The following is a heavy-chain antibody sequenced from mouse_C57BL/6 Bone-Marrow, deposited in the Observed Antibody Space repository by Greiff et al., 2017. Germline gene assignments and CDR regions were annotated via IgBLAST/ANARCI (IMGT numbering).Heavy chain of an antibody. CDR2: IDPSDSYT. CDR1: GYTFTSYW. CDR3: ARGDYYGSSVDY. J-gene: IGHJ2*01. Sequence: QVHVKQPGAELVMPGASVKLSCKASGYTFTSYWMHWVKQRPGQGLEWIGEIDPSDSYTNYNQKFKGKSTLTVDKSSSTAYMQLSSLTSEDSAVYYCARGDYYGSSVDYWGQGTTLTVSS. V-gene: IGHV1-69*01. D-gene: IGHD1-1*01.